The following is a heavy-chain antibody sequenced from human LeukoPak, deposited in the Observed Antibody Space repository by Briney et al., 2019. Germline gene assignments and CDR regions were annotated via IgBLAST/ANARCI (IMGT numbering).Heavy chain of an antibody. CDR3: ARNRSRFDY. V-gene: IGHV3-23*01. J-gene: IGHJ4*02. CDR2: ISGRGANT. CDR1: GFSFSNYA. Sequence: GGSLRLSCAASGFSFSNYAMSWVRQAPGKGLEWVSAISGRGANTYYADSVKGRFTISRDNAKNSLYLQINSLRAEDTALYYCARNRSRFDYWGQGTLVTVSS.